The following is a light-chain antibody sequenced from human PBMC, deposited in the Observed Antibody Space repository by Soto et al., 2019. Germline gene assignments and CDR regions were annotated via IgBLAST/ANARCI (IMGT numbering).Light chain of an antibody. CDR1: SGHSSYA. Sequence: QLVLTQSPSASASLGASVKLTCTLSSGHSSYAIAWHQQQPEKGPRYLMKVNSDGSHIKGDGIPDRFSGSSSGAERYLTISSLQSEDEADYYCQTWGTGIWVFGGGTKLTVL. CDR2: VNSDGSH. J-gene: IGLJ3*02. CDR3: QTWGTGIWV. V-gene: IGLV4-69*01.